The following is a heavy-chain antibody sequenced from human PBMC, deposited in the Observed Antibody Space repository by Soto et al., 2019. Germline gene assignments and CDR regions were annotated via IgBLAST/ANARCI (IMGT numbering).Heavy chain of an antibody. Sequence: QVHLQESGPGLVKPSGTLSLTCAVSGDSITSSNWWSWVRQAPGKGLEWIGEIYHSGATTYNPSLKNRATISVDPSNNHFSLKLTSVTAADTAVYFCARDRGTVTDYWGRGTLVTVAS. CDR2: IYHSGAT. CDR3: ARDRGTVTDY. D-gene: IGHD4-17*01. V-gene: IGHV4-4*02. J-gene: IGHJ4*02. CDR1: GDSITSSNW.